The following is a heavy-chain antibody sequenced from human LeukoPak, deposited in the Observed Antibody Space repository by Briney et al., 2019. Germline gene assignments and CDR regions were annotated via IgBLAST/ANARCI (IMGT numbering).Heavy chain of an antibody. CDR1: GFTFSRYS. D-gene: IGHD3-22*01. Sequence: GGSLRLSCAASGFTFSRYSMNWVRQAPGKGLEWVSYISSSSSTIYYADSVKGRFTISRDNAKNSLYLQMNSLRAEDTAVYYCARDPQLLSSSSGYYDYWGQGTLVTVSP. V-gene: IGHV3-48*04. CDR3: ARDPQLLSSSSGYYDY. CDR2: ISSSSSTI. J-gene: IGHJ4*02.